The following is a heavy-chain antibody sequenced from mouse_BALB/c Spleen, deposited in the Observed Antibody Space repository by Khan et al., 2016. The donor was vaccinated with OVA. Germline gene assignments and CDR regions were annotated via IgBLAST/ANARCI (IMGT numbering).Heavy chain of an antibody. CDR2: FNPNNGGT. J-gene: IGHJ1*01. CDR1: GYTFTEYT. V-gene: IGHV1-18*01. D-gene: IGHD1-1*01. Sequence: EVQLQQSGPELVKPGASVKISCKTSGYTFTEYTMHWVKQSHGKSLEWIGRFNPNNGGTNYNQKFKGRATLTVDESSSTAYMELGSLTSEDSAVYYCARRDYCADNGYFDVWGAGTTVTVSS. CDR3: ARRDYCADNGYFDV.